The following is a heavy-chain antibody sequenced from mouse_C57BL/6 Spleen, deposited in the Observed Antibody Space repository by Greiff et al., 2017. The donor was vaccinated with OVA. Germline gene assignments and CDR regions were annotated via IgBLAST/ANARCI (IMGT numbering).Heavy chain of an antibody. CDR2: LRSKSSNYAT. Sequence: EVTVEESGGGLVQPKGSLKLSCAASGFTFNPYSMHWFRQAPGTGLECVARLRSKSSNYATYYADSVKNRFTTSRDDSQSMLYLQMNNLNTEDTAMYYCVRDGDDSFAYWGQGTLVTVSA. CDR1: GFTFNPYS. V-gene: IGHV10-3*01. J-gene: IGHJ3*01. CDR3: VRDGDDSFAY. D-gene: IGHD2-4*01.